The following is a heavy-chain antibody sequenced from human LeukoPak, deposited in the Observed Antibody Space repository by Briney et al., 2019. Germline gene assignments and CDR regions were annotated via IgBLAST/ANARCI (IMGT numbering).Heavy chain of an antibody. CDR2: ISSSSSLI. J-gene: IGHJ3*02. D-gene: IGHD3-10*01. CDR1: GFTFSNYG. CDR3: ARGRFGELSVATFDI. V-gene: IGHV3-48*02. Sequence: GGSLRLSCAASGFTFSNYGMNWVRQAPGKGLEWISYISSSSSLIYYADSVKGRFTISRDNAKNSLYLQMNSLRDEDTAVYCCARGRFGELSVATFDIWGQGTMVTVSS.